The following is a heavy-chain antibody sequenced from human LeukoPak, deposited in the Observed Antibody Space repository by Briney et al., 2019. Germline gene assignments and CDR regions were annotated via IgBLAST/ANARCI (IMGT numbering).Heavy chain of an antibody. CDR2: ISSSGSTI. D-gene: IGHD3-22*01. V-gene: IGHV3-48*03. CDR3: ARRSVDTYYYDSSGPTPGY. Sequence: AGGSLRLSCAASGFTFSSYEMNWVRQAPGKGLEWVSYISSSGSTIYYADSVKGRFTISRDNAKNTLYLQMNSLRAEDTAVYYCARRSVDTYYYDSSGPTPGYWGQGTLVTVSS. J-gene: IGHJ4*02. CDR1: GFTFSSYE.